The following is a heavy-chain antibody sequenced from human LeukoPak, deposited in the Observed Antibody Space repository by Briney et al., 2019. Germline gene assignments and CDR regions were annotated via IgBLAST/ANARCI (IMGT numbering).Heavy chain of an antibody. V-gene: IGHV3-30-3*01. CDR2: ISYDGSNK. CDR3: ARARSV. Sequence: PGGSLRLSCAASGFTFSSYAMHWVRQAPGKGLEWVAVISYDGSNKYYADSVKGRFTISRDNSKNTLYLQMNSLRAEDTAVYYCARARSVWGQGTLVTVSS. CDR1: GFTFSSYA. J-gene: IGHJ4*02.